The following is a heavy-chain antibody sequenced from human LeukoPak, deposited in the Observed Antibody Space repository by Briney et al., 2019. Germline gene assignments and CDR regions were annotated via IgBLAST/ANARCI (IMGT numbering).Heavy chain of an antibody. CDR3: ASRYCSGGSCHFAGADPFDY. J-gene: IGHJ4*02. CDR2: IWYDGSNK. V-gene: IGHV3-33*01. Sequence: HPGGSLRLSCAASGFTFSSYGMHWVRQAPGKGLEWVAVIWYDGSNKYYADSVKGRFTISRDNSKNTLYLQMNSLRAEDTAVYYCASRYCSGGSCHFAGADPFDYWGQGTLVTVSS. D-gene: IGHD2-15*01. CDR1: GFTFSSYG.